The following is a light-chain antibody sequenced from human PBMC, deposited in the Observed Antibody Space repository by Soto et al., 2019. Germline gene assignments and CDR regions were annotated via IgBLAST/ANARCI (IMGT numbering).Light chain of an antibody. CDR3: QHYQNLWA. J-gene: IGKJ1*01. CDR1: QTVRNNY. V-gene: IGKV3-20*01. CDR2: DAS. Sequence: EFVLTQSPGTLSFSPGERATLSCRASQTVRNNYLAWYQQKPGQAPRLLIYDASSRATGIPARFSGSGSGTEFTLTISSLQSEDFAVYYCQHYQNLWAFGQGTKVDI.